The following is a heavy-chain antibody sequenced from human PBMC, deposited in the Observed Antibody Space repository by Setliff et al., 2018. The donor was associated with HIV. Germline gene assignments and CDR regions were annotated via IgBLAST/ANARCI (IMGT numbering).Heavy chain of an antibody. CDR2: VYSSGST. Sequence: PSETLSLTCTVSGGPIGIRSYFWGWIRQPPGKGLEWIGSVYSSGSTYYNPSLKSRVTVSVDTSKDQFSLRLSSVTVADTAVYYCASGQWLEHAFDIWGQGTVVT. J-gene: IGHJ3*02. D-gene: IGHD6-19*01. CDR1: GGPIGIRSYF. CDR3: ASGQWLEHAFDI. V-gene: IGHV4-39*01.